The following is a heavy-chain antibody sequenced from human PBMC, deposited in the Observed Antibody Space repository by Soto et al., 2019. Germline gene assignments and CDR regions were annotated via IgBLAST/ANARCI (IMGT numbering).Heavy chain of an antibody. V-gene: IGHV3-23*01. CDR2: ISGSGGST. Sequence: EVQLLESGGGLVQPGGSLRLSCAASGFTFSSYAMSWVRQAPGKGLEWVSAISGSGGSTYYADSVKGRFTISRDNSKNTLHLQVNSLRAKDTAVYYCAKARTVVADVDLDYWGQGTLVTVSS. J-gene: IGHJ4*02. CDR1: GFTFSSYA. D-gene: IGHD2-15*01. CDR3: AKARTVVADVDLDY.